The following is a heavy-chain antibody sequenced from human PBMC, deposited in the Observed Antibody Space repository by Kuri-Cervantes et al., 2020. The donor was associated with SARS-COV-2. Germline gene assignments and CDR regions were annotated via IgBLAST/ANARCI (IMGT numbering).Heavy chain of an antibody. D-gene: IGHD3-22*01. CDR1: GDSISSSSYY. Sequence: ESLKISCTVSGDSISSSSYYWGWIRQPPGKGLEWIGEINHSGSTNYNPSLKSRVTISVDTSKNQFSLKLSSVTAADTAVYYCARGGSMIVVRRYFDYWGQGTLVTVSS. V-gene: IGHV4-39*07. J-gene: IGHJ4*02. CDR3: ARGGSMIVVRRYFDY. CDR2: INHSGST.